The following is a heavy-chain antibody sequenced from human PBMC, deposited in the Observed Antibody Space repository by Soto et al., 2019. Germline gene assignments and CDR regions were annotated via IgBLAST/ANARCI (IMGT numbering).Heavy chain of an antibody. J-gene: IGHJ3*02. V-gene: IGHV4-59*08. D-gene: IGHD2-15*01. Sequence: PSETLSLTCTVSGCSISSYYWSWIRQPPGKGLEWIGYIYYSGSTNYNPSLKSRVTISVDTSKNQFSLKLSSVTAADTAVYYCARRMTPDWSGGSCHSEALAIWGQVTIVPVSS. CDR2: IYYSGST. CDR3: ARRMTPDWSGGSCHSEALAI. CDR1: GCSISSYY.